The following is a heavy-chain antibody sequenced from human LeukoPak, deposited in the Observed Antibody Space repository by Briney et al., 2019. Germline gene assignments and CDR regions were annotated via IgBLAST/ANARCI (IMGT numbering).Heavy chain of an antibody. Sequence: PGGSLRLSCAASGFTFSSYAMSWVRQAPGKGLEWVSAISGSGGSTYYADSVKGRFTISRDNSKNTLYLQMNSLRAEDTAVYYCAKRPRGCSGYDWVDYWGQGTLVTVSS. D-gene: IGHD5-12*01. CDR1: GFTFSSYA. CDR2: ISGSGGST. J-gene: IGHJ4*02. CDR3: AKRPRGCSGYDWVDY. V-gene: IGHV3-23*01.